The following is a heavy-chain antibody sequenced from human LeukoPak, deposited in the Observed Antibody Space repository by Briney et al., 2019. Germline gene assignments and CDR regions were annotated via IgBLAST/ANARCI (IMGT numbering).Heavy chain of an antibody. V-gene: IGHV4-4*07. CDR2: IYTSDRV. J-gene: IGHJ5*02. Sequence: SETLSLTCTVSGGSISGYHWSWIRQPAGKGLEWIGRIYTSDRVNYNPSLKSRVTMSVDTPKNQFSLNLTSVTAADTAVYYCARVTGNNWFDPWGQGTLVTVSS. CDR3: ARVTGNNWFDP. CDR1: GGSISGYH.